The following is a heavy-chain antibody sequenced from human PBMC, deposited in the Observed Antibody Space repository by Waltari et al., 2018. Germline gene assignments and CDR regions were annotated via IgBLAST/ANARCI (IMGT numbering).Heavy chain of an antibody. CDR1: GGTFSNYA. J-gene: IGHJ6*03. V-gene: IGHV1-69*13. CDR2: ILPMFGTA. D-gene: IGHD2-8*01. CDR3: ARGTKYCTNGVCYHYYYMDV. Sequence: QVQLVQSGAEVKKPGSSVKVSCKASGGTFSNYAIPVVRQAPGQGLEWMGRILPMFGTANYAQNFQGRVTITADKSTSTGYMELSSLTSEDTAIYYCARGTKYCTNGVCYHYYYMDVWGKGTTVTISS.